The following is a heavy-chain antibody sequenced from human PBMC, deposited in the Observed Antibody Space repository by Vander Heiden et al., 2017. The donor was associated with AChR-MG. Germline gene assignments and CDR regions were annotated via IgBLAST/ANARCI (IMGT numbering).Heavy chain of an antibody. J-gene: IGHJ6*02. CDR3: AKVGSGGGFYYGMDV. V-gene: IGHV3-23*01. Sequence: EVQLLESGGGLVQPGGSLRLSCAASGFTFSNYAMSWVRQAPGKGLEWVSAIVIVGDITYYTDTAKGRFTISRDNSKNTLYLQMNSLRADDTAIYYCAKVGSGGGFYYGMDVWGQGTTVTVSS. CDR1: GFTFSNYA. D-gene: IGHD3-16*01. CDR2: IVIVGDIT.